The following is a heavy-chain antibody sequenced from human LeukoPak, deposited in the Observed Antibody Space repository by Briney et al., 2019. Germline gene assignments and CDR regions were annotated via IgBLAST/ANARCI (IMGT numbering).Heavy chain of an antibody. D-gene: IGHD2-21*02. CDR3: ARDPIAYCGADCYSD. V-gene: IGHV4-31*03. J-gene: IGHJ4*02. Sequence: PSETLSLTCTVSGASIISGGYYWSWIRQHPGKGLEWNGYIYYTGSTYYNPSLKNRLTISIDTSKSQFSLKLTSVTAADTAVYYCARDPIAYCGADCYSDWGQGTLVTVSS. CDR1: GASIISGGYY. CDR2: IYYTGST.